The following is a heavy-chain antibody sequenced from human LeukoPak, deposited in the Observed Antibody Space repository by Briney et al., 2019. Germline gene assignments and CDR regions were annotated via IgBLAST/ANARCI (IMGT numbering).Heavy chain of an antibody. CDR2: IYHSGST. CDR3: ARGVVLDY. J-gene: IGHJ4*02. D-gene: IGHD2-2*01. CDR1: GGSISSGGYS. V-gene: IGHV4-30-2*01. Sequence: SQTLSLTCAVSGGSISSGGYSWSWIRQPPGKGLEWIGYIYHSGSTYYNPSLKSRVTISVDRSKNQFSLKLSSVTAADTAVYYCARGVVLDYWGQGTLVTVSS.